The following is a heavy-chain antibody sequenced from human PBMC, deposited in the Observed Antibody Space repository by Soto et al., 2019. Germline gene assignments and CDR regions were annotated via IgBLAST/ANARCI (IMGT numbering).Heavy chain of an antibody. J-gene: IGHJ4*02. V-gene: IGHV1-18*01. Sequence: ASVKVSCKASRYSFTTSGITWVRQAPGQGLEWMGWISTYNGNTNYAQKPQDRVTLTTDTSTSTAYMELRSLRSDDTAVYYCARRLYGDYDYWGQGTLVTVSS. CDR1: RYSFTTSG. CDR2: ISTYNGNT. CDR3: ARRLYGDYDY. D-gene: IGHD4-17*01.